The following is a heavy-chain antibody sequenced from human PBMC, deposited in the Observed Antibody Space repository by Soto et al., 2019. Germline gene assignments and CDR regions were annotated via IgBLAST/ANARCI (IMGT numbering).Heavy chain of an antibody. CDR3: ARSPYDILTGYYMDWFDP. Sequence: GASVKVSCKASGGTFSSYTISWVRQAPGQGLEWMGRIILILGIANYAQKFQGRVTITADKSTSTAYMELSSLRSEDTAVYYCARSPYDILTGYYMDWFDPWGQGTLVTVSS. J-gene: IGHJ5*02. V-gene: IGHV1-69*02. CDR1: GGTFSSYT. D-gene: IGHD3-9*01. CDR2: IILILGIA.